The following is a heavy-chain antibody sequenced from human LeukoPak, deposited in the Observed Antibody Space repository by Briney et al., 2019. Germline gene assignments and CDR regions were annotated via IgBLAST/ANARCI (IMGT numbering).Heavy chain of an antibody. CDR2: ISSSGNTI. CDR1: GFNLSTYD. V-gene: IGHV3-48*03. D-gene: IGHD2-2*03. CDR3: AREVWIWDFDY. J-gene: IGHJ4*01. Sequence: PGGSLSLSCAASGFNLSTYDMNWVRQAPGKGLEWVSYISSSGNTIYYADSVQGRFTISRDNAKNSLYLQMNSLRAEDTAVYYCAREVWIWDFDYWGHGTLVTVSS.